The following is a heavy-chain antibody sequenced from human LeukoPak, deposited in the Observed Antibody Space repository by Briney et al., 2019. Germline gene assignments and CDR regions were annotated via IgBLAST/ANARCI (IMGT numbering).Heavy chain of an antibody. CDR1: GFSFTNAW. D-gene: IGHD3-10*01. V-gene: IGHV3-15*01. CDR2: VKSKADDGTT. J-gene: IGHJ3*02. Sequence: GGSLRLSCEASGFSFTNAWMSWVRQAPGKGLEWVGRVKSKADDGTTDYAAPVQGRFTISRDDSKNTLSLQMNSLKTEDTAVYYCATEGGSGSYYGDDAFDMWGQGTMVTVSS. CDR3: ATEGGSGSYYGDDAFDM.